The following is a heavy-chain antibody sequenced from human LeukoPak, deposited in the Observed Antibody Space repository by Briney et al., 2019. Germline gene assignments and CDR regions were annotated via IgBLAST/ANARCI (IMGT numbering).Heavy chain of an antibody. V-gene: IGHV3-30*02. Sequence: GGSLRLSCAASGFTLSNYGIHWVRQAPGKGLEWVTFIRYDGSIKYYADSVKGRFTISRDNSKNTLYLQMNSLRSEDTAVYYCARVVGLTGYSSSWYSGYYYYMDVWGKGTTVTVSS. D-gene: IGHD6-13*01. CDR2: IRYDGSIK. CDR1: GFTLSNYG. CDR3: ARVVGLTGYSSSWYSGYYYYMDV. J-gene: IGHJ6*03.